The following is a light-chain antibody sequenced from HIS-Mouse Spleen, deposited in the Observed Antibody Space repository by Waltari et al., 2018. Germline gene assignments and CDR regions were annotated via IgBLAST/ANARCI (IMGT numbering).Light chain of an antibody. J-gene: IGLJ1*01. Sequence: QSALTQPASVSGSPGQSITISCTGTRSDVGGYNYVSWYQQHPGKAPKLMTYEVSKRPSGVSNRFSGSKSGNTASLTISGLQAEDEADYYCSSYTSSSTPYVFGTGTKVTVL. CDR2: EVS. CDR1: RSDVGGYNY. CDR3: SSYTSSSTPYV. V-gene: IGLV2-14*01.